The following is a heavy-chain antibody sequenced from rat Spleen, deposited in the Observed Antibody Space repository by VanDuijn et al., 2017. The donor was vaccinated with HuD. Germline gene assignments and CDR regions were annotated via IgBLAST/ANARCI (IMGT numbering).Heavy chain of an antibody. D-gene: IGHD5-1*01. J-gene: IGHJ2*01. CDR1: GFTFSNYW. Sequence: EVQLVETGGGLVQPGRSLKLSCVASGFTFSNYWMYWVRQAPGKGLEWVSSISSDGSSTYYRDSVKGRFTISRDNAKSTLYLQMDSLRSEDTATYYCARQLGPPRFDYWGQGVMVTVSS. CDR3: ARQLGPPRFDY. V-gene: IGHV5-58*01. CDR2: ISSDGSST.